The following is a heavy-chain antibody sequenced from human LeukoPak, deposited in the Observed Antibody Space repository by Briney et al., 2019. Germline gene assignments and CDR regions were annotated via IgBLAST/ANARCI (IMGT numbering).Heavy chain of an antibody. V-gene: IGHV3-30*18. Sequence: GRSLRLSCAASGFTFSSYGMHWVRQAPGKGLEWVAVISYDGSNKYYADSVKGRFTISRDNSKNTLYLQVNSLRAEDTAVYYCAKAVGGGFDPWGQGTLVTVSS. CDR3: AKAVGGGFDP. CDR2: ISYDGSNK. CDR1: GFTFSSYG. J-gene: IGHJ5*02.